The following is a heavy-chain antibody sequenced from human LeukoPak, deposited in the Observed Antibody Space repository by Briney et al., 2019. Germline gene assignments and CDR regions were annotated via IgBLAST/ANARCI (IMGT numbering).Heavy chain of an antibody. CDR2: IYYSGST. V-gene: IGHV4-39*01. CDR3: ARSNRGYSSGLDY. Sequence: PSETLSLTCTVSGGSISSSSYYWGWIRQPPGKGLEWIGSIYYSGSTYYNPSLKSRVTISVDTSKNQFSLKLSSVTAADTAVYYCARSNRGYSSGLDYWGQGTLVTVSS. D-gene: IGHD6-19*01. CDR1: GGSISSSSYY. J-gene: IGHJ4*02.